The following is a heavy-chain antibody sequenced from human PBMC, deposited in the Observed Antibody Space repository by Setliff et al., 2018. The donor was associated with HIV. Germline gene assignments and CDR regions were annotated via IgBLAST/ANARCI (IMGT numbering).Heavy chain of an antibody. J-gene: IGHJ4*02. CDR3: AKDQSSAGYYFDS. V-gene: IGHV3-23*01. D-gene: IGHD6-25*01. CDR2: ISGSGGST. CDR1: GFTFSNYA. Sequence: VGSLRLSCAASGFTFSNYAMSWVRQAPGKGLEWVSGISGSGGSTYYADSVKGRFTISRDNSKNTLYLQMNSLRAEDTAVYYCAKDQSSAGYYFDSWGQGTLVTVSS.